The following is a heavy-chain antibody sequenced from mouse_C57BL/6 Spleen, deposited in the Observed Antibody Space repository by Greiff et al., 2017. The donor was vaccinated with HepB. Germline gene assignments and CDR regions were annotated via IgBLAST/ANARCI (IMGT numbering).Heavy chain of an antibody. CDR1: GFTFSDYG. V-gene: IGHV5-17*01. D-gene: IGHD1-1*01. CDR2: ISSGSSTI. Sequence: EVQLVESGGGLVKPGGSLKLSCAASGFTFSDYGMHWVRQAPEKGLEWVAYISSGSSTIYYADTVKGRFTISRDNAKNTLFLQMTSLRSEDTAMYYCATITTVVDWYFDVWGTGTTVTVSS. CDR3: ATITTVVDWYFDV. J-gene: IGHJ1*03.